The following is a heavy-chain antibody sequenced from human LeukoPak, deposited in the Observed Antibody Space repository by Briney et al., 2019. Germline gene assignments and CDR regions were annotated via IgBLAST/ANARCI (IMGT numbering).Heavy chain of an antibody. V-gene: IGHV3-23*01. Sequence: PGGSLRLSCAASGFTFSSYAMSWVRQAPGKGLEWVSAISGSGGSTYYADSVKGRFTISRDNSKNTLYLQMNSLRAEDTAVYYCVKDGRLRLDYYGMDVWGQGTTVTVSS. CDR1: GFTFSSYA. D-gene: IGHD5-12*01. CDR3: VKDGRLRLDYYGMDV. CDR2: ISGSGGST. J-gene: IGHJ6*02.